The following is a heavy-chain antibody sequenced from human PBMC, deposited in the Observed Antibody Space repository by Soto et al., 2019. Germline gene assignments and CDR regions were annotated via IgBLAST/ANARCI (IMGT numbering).Heavy chain of an antibody. CDR1: GGTFSTYA. V-gene: IGHV1-69*12. J-gene: IGHJ4*02. Sequence: QVQLVQSGAEVTKPESSVQVSCKAPGGTFSTYAISWVRQAPGQGLEWMGGIIPMFGTANYAQRIQDRVTITADESTNTVYMELSSLRSEDTAVYFCASGIQLWLRRINNGYSGWGQGTLVTVSS. CDR3: ASGIQLWLRRINNGYSG. D-gene: IGHD5-18*01. CDR2: IIPMFGTA.